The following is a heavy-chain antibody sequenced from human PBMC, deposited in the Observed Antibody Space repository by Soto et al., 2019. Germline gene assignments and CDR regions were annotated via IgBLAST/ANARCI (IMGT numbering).Heavy chain of an antibody. CDR1: GGTFSSYT. D-gene: IGHD6-13*01. CDR2: IIPILGIA. V-gene: IGHV1-69*02. Sequence: QVQLVQSGAEVKKPGSSVKVSCKASGGTFSSYTISWVRQAPGQGLEWMGRIIPILGIANYAQKFQGRVTITADKSTSTXXXEXSSLRSEDXAXXXXXXXXXRXAAAGQFDYWGQGTLVTVSS. J-gene: IGHJ4*02. CDR3: XXXXXRXAAAGQFDY.